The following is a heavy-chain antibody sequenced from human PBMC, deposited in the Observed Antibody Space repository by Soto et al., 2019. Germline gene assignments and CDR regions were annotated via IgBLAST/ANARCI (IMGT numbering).Heavy chain of an antibody. CDR3: ARVSYYDSSGYHVVGVDAFDI. J-gene: IGHJ3*02. CDR2: ISSSGSTI. CDR1: GFTFSSYE. V-gene: IGHV3-48*03. Sequence: GGSLRLSCAASGFTFSSYEMNWVRQAPGKGLEWVSYISSSGSTIYYADSVKGRFTISRDNAKNSLYLQMNSLRAEDTAVYYCARVSYYDSSGYHVVGVDAFDIWGQGAMVTVSS. D-gene: IGHD3-22*01.